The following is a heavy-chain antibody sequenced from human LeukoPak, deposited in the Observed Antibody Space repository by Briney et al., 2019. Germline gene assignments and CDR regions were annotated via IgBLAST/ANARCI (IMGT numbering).Heavy chain of an antibody. CDR3: ARVVGLTMIVVVYYWFDP. CDR1: GGSISSSSYY. D-gene: IGHD3-22*01. CDR2: NSGST. V-gene: IGHV4-39*07. J-gene: IGHJ5*02. Sequence: PSETLSLTCTVSGGSISSSSYYWGWIRQPPGKGLEWIGSNSGSTYYNPSLKSRVTISVDTSKNQFSLKLSSVTAADTAVYYCARVVGLTMIVVVYYWFDPWGQGTLVTVSS.